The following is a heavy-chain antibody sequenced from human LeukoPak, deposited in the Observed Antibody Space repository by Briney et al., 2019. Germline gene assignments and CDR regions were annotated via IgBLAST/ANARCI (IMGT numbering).Heavy chain of an antibody. D-gene: IGHD2-15*01. CDR2: ISGAGTSI. J-gene: IGHJ4*02. CDR3: AKVDMG. Sequence: GGSLRLSCAASGFTFSSYEMNWVRQTPGKGLEWVSYISGAGTSIYYADSVKGRFTISRDNAKSSLSLQMNSLRAEDTAVYYCAKVDMGWGQGTLVTVSS. V-gene: IGHV3-48*03. CDR1: GFTFSSYE.